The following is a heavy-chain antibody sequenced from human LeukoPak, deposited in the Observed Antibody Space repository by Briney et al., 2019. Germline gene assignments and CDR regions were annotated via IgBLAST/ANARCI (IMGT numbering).Heavy chain of an antibody. Sequence: GGPLRLSCAASGFTFSNYVMHWVRQAPGKGLEYVSAITSNGGSTYYADSVKGRFTISRDNSKNTLYLQMGSLRAEDMAVYYCARGCSGACSGIDYWGQGTLVTVSS. J-gene: IGHJ4*02. V-gene: IGHV3-64*02. CDR1: GFTFSNYV. CDR2: ITSNGGST. CDR3: ARGCSGACSGIDY. D-gene: IGHD2-15*01.